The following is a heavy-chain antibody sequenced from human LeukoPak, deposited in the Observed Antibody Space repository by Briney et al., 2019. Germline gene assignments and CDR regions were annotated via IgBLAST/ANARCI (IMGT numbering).Heavy chain of an antibody. CDR1: GGFISSGGYY. Sequence: SQTLSLTCTVSGGFISSGGYYWSWIRQHPGKGLEWIGYIYYSGSTYYNPSLKSRVTISVDTTKNQFSLKLSSVTAADTAVYYCARVVVRGVLRPNWFDPWGQGTLVTVSS. CDR2: IYYSGST. CDR3: ARVVVRGVLRPNWFDP. D-gene: IGHD3-10*01. J-gene: IGHJ5*02. V-gene: IGHV4-31*03.